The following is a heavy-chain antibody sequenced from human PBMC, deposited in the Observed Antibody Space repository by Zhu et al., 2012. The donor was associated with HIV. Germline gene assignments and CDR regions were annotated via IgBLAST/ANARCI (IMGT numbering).Heavy chain of an antibody. CDR3: ARHSRYDIVTGWGHFDF. J-gene: IGHJ4*02. Sequence: QVQLQQWGAGLLKPSETLSLTCAVYGGSFSGYYWSWIRQSPREGAGVDWGNRSWRKHRLRPVPQESSHHFSRQVQEPIPLKLTSVSAADTAVYYCARHSRYDIVTGWGHFDFWGQGTLVTVSS. CDR2: RSWRKH. V-gene: IGHV4-34*01. D-gene: IGHD3-9*01. CDR1: GGSFSGYY.